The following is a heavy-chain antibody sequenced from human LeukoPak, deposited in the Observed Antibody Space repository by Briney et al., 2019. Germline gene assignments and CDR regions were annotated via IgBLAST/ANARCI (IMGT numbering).Heavy chain of an antibody. D-gene: IGHD3-22*01. J-gene: IGHJ4*02. CDR3: ARDFRYYDSSGYLPYDY. CDR2: IKQDGSEK. V-gene: IGHV3-7*01. CDR1: GFTFSSYW. Sequence: GGSLRLSCAASGFTFSSYWMSWVRQAPGKGLEWVANIKQDGSEKYYVDSVKGRFTISRDNAKNSLYLQMNSLRAEDTAVYYCARDFRYYDSSGYLPYDYWGQGTLVTVSS.